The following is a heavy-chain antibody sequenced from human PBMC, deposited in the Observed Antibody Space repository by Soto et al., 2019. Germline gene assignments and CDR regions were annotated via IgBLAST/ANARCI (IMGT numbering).Heavy chain of an antibody. CDR1: GGTFSSYA. CDR2: IIPIFGTA. V-gene: IGHV1-69*13. CDR3: ARLSHVRGVITIEAYYYYGMDV. J-gene: IGHJ6*02. D-gene: IGHD3-10*02. Sequence: ASVKVSCKASGGTFSSYAISWVRQAPGQGLEWMGGIIPIFGTANYAQKFQGRVTITADESTSTAYMELSSLRSEDTAVYYCARLSHVRGVITIEAYYYYGMDVWGQGTTVTVSS.